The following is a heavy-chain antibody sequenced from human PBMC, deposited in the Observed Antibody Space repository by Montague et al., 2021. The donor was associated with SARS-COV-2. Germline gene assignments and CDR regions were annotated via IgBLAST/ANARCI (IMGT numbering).Heavy chain of an antibody. J-gene: IGHJ6*02. Sequence: TLSLTCTVSGGSISSGSYYWSWIRQPAGKGLEWIGRIYTSGSTNYNPSLKSRVTISVDTSKNQFSLRLTSVTAADTAVYYCARGPSPPDIAAYDYGMDVWGQGTTVTVSS. D-gene: IGHD6-6*01. V-gene: IGHV4-61*02. CDR2: IYTSGST. CDR3: ARGPSPPDIAAYDYGMDV. CDR1: GGSISSGSYY.